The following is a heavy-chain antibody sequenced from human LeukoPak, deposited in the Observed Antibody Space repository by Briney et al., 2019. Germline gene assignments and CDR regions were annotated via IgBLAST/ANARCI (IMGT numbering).Heavy chain of an antibody. CDR1: GYTFTDYY. V-gene: IGHV1-2*02. Sequence: ASVKVSCKASGYTFTDYYIHWVRQAPGQGLEWMGWIYPNNGGTNYAQKFQGRVTMTRDTSISTAYMELSRLRSDDTAVYYCVRDDGALATTKAFDFWGRGAMVTVSS. CDR3: VRDDGALATTKAFDF. D-gene: IGHD3-10*01. CDR2: IYPNNGGT. J-gene: IGHJ3*01.